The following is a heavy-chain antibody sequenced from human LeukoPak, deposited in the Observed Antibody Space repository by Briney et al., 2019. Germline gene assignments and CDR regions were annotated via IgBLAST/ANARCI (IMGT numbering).Heavy chain of an antibody. CDR3: ARDLGPVRSGWFGP. CDR2: IYTGGNT. D-gene: IGHD3-10*01. J-gene: IGHJ5*02. V-gene: IGHV4-4*07. Sequence: SETLSLTCTVSGASINSYFWSWIRQPAGKGLEWIGHIYTGGNTDYNPSPKSRVTMSVDMSKNQFSLRLSLVTAADTAAYYCARDLGPVRSGWFGPWGQGTLVTVSS. CDR1: GASINSYF.